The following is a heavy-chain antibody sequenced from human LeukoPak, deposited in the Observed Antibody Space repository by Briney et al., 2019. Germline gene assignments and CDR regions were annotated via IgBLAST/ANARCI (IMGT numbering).Heavy chain of an antibody. V-gene: IGHV3-7*03. J-gene: IGHJ4*02. CDR1: GFTFNSYW. CDR3: TRADILTGPFY. Sequence: QAGGSLRLSCAASGFTFNSYWMSWVRQAPGKGLEWVANIKQDGSEKYYVDSVKGRFTISRGNAKNSLYLQMNSLRVEDTAVYYCTRADILTGPFYWGQGTLVTVSS. D-gene: IGHD3-9*01. CDR2: IKQDGSEK.